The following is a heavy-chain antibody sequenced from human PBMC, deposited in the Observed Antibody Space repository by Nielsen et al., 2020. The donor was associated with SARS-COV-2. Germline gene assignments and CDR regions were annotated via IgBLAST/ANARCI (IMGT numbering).Heavy chain of an antibody. D-gene: IGHD3-22*01. CDR2: IYSGDSDT. J-gene: IGHJ4*02. V-gene: IGHV5-51*01. CDR1: GYSLTNYW. CDR3: ARRRTADYDTSGYDYYFDI. Sequence: GESLKISCKDSGYSLTNYWIGWVRQMPGKGLEWMGIIYSGDSDTRYSPSFQGQVTISVDKSISTAYLQWSSLKASDTAMYYCARRRTADYDTSGYDYYFDIWGQGTLVTVPS.